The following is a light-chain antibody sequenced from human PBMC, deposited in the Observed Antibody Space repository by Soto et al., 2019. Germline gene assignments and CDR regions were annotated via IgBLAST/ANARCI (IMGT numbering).Light chain of an antibody. CDR1: QSVSSS. CDR2: GAS. V-gene: IGKV3-15*01. CDR3: QHGGT. Sequence: EIVMTQSLVTLSVSPGERATLSCRASQSVSSSLAWYQQKPGQSPRLLIYGASIRATGIPARFSGSGSGTEFTLTISSLQSADVAVYYCQHGGTFGQGTKVEIK. J-gene: IGKJ1*01.